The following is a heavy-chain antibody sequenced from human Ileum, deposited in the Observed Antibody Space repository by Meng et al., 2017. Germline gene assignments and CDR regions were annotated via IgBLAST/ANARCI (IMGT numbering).Heavy chain of an antibody. J-gene: IGHJ5*02. CDR1: GGSISGGHYF. V-gene: IGHV4-31*03. D-gene: IGHD3-22*01. CDR3: ARGVVTYYDSSTLTWFDP. Sequence: QVPLREPGPGLVKPSQTLSLTCTVSGGSISGGHYFWSWIRQHPEKGLEWIGYIYHSGVTYYSPSLKSRLTISVDTSKNQFSLKLSSVTAADTAIYYCARGVVTYYDSSTLTWFDPWGQGALVTVSS. CDR2: IYHSGVT.